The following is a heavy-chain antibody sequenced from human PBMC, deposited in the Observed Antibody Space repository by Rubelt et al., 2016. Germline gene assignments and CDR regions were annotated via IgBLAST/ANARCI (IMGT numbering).Heavy chain of an antibody. CDR3: ARDVKMWEMTGGLDV. CDR1: GYTFTSYY. D-gene: IGHD1-26*01. J-gene: IGHJ6*02. V-gene: IGHV1-18*04. Sequence: QVQLVQSGAEVKKPGASVKVSCKASGYTFTSYYMHWVRQAPGQGLEWMGWISPYNGDTKYAQKLQGRVTMTIDISTSTVSMEMRSLRPDGTAVYYRARDVKMWEMTGGLDVWGQGTTVTVSS. CDR2: ISPYNGDT.